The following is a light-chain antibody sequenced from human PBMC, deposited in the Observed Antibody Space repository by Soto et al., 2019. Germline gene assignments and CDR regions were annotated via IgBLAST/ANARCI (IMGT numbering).Light chain of an antibody. Sequence: ETVLTQSPATLSLSPGERATLSCRASQSVISSLAWYQQKPGQAPRLLIYDASNRATGIPARFSGSGSGTDFTLTISSLEPEDFAFYYCQQRENLITFGQGTRLEIK. CDR1: QSVISS. CDR3: QQRENLIT. CDR2: DAS. J-gene: IGKJ5*01. V-gene: IGKV3-11*01.